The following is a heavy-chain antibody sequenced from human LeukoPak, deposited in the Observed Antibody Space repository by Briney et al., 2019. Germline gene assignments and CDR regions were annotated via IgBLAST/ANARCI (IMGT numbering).Heavy chain of an antibody. CDR2: ISGSGGST. J-gene: IGHJ3*02. Sequence: PGGSLRLSCAASGPTFSSYAMSWVRQAPGKGLEWVSGISGSGGSTYYADSVKGRFTISRDNSKNTLYLQMNSLRAEDTAVYYCAKGRCSSTSCYDAFDIWGQGTMVTVSS. CDR3: AKGRCSSTSCYDAFDI. V-gene: IGHV3-23*01. D-gene: IGHD2-2*01. CDR1: GPTFSSYA.